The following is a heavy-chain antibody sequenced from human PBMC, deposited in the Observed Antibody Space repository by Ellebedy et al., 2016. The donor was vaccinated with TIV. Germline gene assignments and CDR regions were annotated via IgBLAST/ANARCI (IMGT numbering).Heavy chain of an antibody. CDR1: GGSFSPYA. CDR3: ARVLVTAQSDY. D-gene: IGHD2-21*02. J-gene: IGHJ4*02. Sequence: ASVKVSCXASGGSFSPYAITWVRQAPGQGLEWMGWISGFNGDTNFAQQFQGRVTLTTDTSTSTAYMELRSLRPDDTAVYFCARVLVTAQSDYWGQGTLVTVSS. V-gene: IGHV1-18*04. CDR2: ISGFNGDT.